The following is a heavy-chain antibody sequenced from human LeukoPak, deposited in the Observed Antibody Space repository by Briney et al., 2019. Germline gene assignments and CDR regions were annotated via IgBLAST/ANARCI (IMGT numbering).Heavy chain of an antibody. CDR1: GFTFSSYS. J-gene: IGHJ4*02. CDR3: ASLVGARRGYY. D-gene: IGHD1-26*01. V-gene: IGHV3-48*01. Sequence: GGSLRLSSAASGFTFSSYSMNWVRQAPGKGLEWVSYISSSSSTIYYADSVKGRFTISRDNAKNSLYLQMNSLRAEDTAVYYCASLVGARRGYYWGQGTLVTVSS. CDR2: ISSSSSTI.